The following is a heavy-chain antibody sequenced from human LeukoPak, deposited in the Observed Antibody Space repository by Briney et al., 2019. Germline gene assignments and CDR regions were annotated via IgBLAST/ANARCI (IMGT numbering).Heavy chain of an antibody. CDR2: IYSGGST. J-gene: IGHJ4*02. CDR1: GFTFSSYA. D-gene: IGHD6-19*01. V-gene: IGHV3-66*01. CDR3: VRLADPGY. Sequence: GGSLRLSCAASGFTFSSYAMSWVRQAPGKGLEWVSVIYSGGSTYYADSVKGRFTISRDNSKNTLYLQMNSLRAEDTAVYHCVRLADPGYWGQGTLVTVSS.